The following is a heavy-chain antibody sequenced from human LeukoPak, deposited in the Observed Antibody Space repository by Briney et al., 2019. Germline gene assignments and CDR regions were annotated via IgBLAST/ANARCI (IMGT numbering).Heavy chain of an antibody. D-gene: IGHD3-22*01. J-gene: IGHJ4*02. CDR2: ISSSGTTI. Sequence: GGSLRLSCAASGFTFSDYYMSWTRQAPGKGLEWVSYISSSGTTIYYADSVKGRFTISRDNAKNSLYLQMSSLRAEDTAVYYCARARPSATYYYDSSGYLVWGQGTLVTVSS. CDR3: ARARPSATYYYDSSGYLV. CDR1: GFTFSDYY. V-gene: IGHV3-11*01.